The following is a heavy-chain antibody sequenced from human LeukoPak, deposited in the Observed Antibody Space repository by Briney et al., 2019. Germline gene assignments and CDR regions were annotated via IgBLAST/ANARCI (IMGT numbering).Heavy chain of an antibody. CDR2: IKLDGSEK. CDR3: ARGSGNFDY. D-gene: IGHD3-10*01. V-gene: IGHV3-7*01. CDR1: GFTFSSYW. J-gene: IGHJ4*02. Sequence: GGSPRLSCAASGFTFSSYWMSWVRQAPGKGLEWVANIKLDGSEKYYVDSVKGRFTISRDNAKNSLYLQMNSLGADDTAVYYCARGSGNFDYWGQGTLVTVSS.